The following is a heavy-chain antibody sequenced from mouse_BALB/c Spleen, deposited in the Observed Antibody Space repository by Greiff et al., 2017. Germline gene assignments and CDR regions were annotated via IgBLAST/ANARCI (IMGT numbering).Heavy chain of an antibody. D-gene: IGHD3-3*01. CDR1: GYTFTSYW. J-gene: IGHJ2*01. V-gene: IGHV1-69*02. Sequence: QVQLQQPGAELVKPGASVKLSCKASGYTFTSYWMHWVKQRPGQGLEWIGEIDPSDSYTNYNQKFKGKATLTVDKSSSTAYMQLSSLTSEDSAVYYCARGLGFFDYWGQGSTLTVSS. CDR3: ARGLGFFDY. CDR2: IDPSDSYT.